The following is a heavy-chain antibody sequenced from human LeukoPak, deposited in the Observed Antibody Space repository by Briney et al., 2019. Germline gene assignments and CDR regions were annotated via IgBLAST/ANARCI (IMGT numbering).Heavy chain of an antibody. J-gene: IGHJ4*02. D-gene: IGHD6-13*01. CDR1: GFTFTSYW. CDR3: AKSRKYSSSWFQIDY. CDR2: IKQDGSEK. V-gene: IGHV3-7*03. Sequence: QPGGSLRLSCAASGFTFTSYWMNWVRQAPGKGLEWVANIKQDGSEKYYVDSVKGRFTISRDNAKNSLYLQMNSLRAEDTALYYCAKSRKYSSSWFQIDYWGQGTLVTVSS.